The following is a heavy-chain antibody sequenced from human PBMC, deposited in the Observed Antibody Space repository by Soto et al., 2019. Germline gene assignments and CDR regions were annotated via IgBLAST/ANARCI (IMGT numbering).Heavy chain of an antibody. V-gene: IGHV5-51*01. CDR2: IYPGDSNI. D-gene: IGHD3-10*01. CDR1: GYFFTNYW. J-gene: IGHJ6*02. CDR3: ARVDGESYYYYYGIDV. Sequence: GESLKISCEGSGYFFTNYWIGWVRQMPGKGLEWMGVIYPGDSNIRYSPSFQGQVTISADKSVSTTYLQWSSLKASDTAMYYCARVDGESYYYYYGIDVWGQGTTVTVSS.